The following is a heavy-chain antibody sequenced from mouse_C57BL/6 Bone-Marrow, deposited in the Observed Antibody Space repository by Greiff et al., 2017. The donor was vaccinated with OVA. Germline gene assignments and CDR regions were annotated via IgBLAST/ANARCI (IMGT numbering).Heavy chain of an antibody. CDR1: GFSLTSYG. CDR3: ASYGNYPFAY. Sequence: QVQLQQSGPGLVQPSQSLSITCTVSGFSLTSYGVHWVRQSPGKGLEWLGVIWSCGSTDYNAAFISRLSISKDNSKSQVFFKMNSLQADDTAIYYCASYGNYPFAYWGQGTLVTVSA. D-gene: IGHD2-1*01. J-gene: IGHJ3*01. V-gene: IGHV2-2*01. CDR2: IWSCGST.